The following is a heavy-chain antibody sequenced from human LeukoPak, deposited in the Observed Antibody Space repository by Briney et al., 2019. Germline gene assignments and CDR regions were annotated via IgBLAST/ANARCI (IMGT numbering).Heavy chain of an antibody. CDR1: GYTFTSYG. D-gene: IGHD2-21*01. Sequence: ASVKVSCKASGYTFTSYGISWVRQAPGQGLEWMGWISAHNGNTNYAQKLQGRVTMTTDTSTSTAYMELRSLRSDDTAVYYCARYYHIVHPNWFDPWGQGTLVTVSS. V-gene: IGHV1-18*01. CDR3: ARYYHIVHPNWFDP. CDR2: ISAHNGNT. J-gene: IGHJ5*02.